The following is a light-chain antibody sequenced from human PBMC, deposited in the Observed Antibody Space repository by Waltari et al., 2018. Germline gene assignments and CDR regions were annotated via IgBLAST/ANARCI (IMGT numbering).Light chain of an antibody. Sequence: SALTQPASVSGSPGQSITISCTGTSSDVGEYQRVSWYQQHPGKAPKLMIYAVSKRPSGVSDRFSGSKSGDMASLTISGLQPEDEAEYFCSSYAGSSKGVFGGGTKVTVL. CDR3: SSYAGSSKGV. CDR2: AVS. V-gene: IGLV2-23*02. CDR1: SSDVGEYQR. J-gene: IGLJ2*01.